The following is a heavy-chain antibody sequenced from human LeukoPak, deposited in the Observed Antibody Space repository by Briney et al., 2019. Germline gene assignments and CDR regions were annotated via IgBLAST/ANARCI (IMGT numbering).Heavy chain of an antibody. CDR2: INSDGSSA. D-gene: IGHD4-23*01. CDR3: ARGDYGGNFIDAFDI. J-gene: IGHJ3*02. CDR1: GFTFSSYG. Sequence: GGSLRLSCAASGFTFSSYGMSWVRQAPGKGLVWVSRINSDGSSASYADSVKGRFTISRDNAKNTLYLQMNGLRAEDTAVYYCARGDYGGNFIDAFDIWGQGTMVTVSS. V-gene: IGHV3-74*01.